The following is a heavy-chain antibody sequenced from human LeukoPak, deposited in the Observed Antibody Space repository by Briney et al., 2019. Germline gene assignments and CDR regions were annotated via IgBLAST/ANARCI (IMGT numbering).Heavy chain of an antibody. CDR2: ISYDGSNK. J-gene: IGHJ4*02. Sequence: PGGSLRLSCAASGFTFSSYAMHWVRQAPGKWLEWVAVISYDGSNKYYADSVKGRFTISRDNSKNTLYLQMNSLRAEDTAVYYCARDPGVVGATTGDYWGQGTLVTVSS. CDR1: GFTFSSYA. D-gene: IGHD1-26*01. CDR3: ARDPGVVGATTGDY. V-gene: IGHV3-30-3*01.